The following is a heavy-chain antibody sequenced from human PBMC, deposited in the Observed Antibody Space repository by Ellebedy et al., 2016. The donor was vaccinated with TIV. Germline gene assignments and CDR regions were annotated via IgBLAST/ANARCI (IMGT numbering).Heavy chain of an antibody. CDR2: IYHTGII. D-gene: IGHD3-22*01. CDR1: GFSMRSNYY. J-gene: IGHJ2*01. Sequence: SETLSLTCTVSGFSMRSNYYWGWFRQPPGKGLEWIGSIYHTGIIYYTPSLKSRVTISVDTSKNQFSLKLSSVTAADTAVYYCARQRRYYESSGYSHWYFDLWGRGTLVTVSS. CDR3: ARQRRYYESSGYSHWYFDL. V-gene: IGHV4-38-2*02.